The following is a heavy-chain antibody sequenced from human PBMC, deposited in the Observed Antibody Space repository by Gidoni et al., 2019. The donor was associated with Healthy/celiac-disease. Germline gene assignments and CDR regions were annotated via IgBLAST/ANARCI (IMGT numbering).Heavy chain of an antibody. CDR3: TISNYYDSSGYHNN. CDR1: GFTFSGSA. V-gene: IGHV3-73*01. D-gene: IGHD3-22*01. J-gene: IGHJ4*02. Sequence: EVQLVESGGGLVQPGGSLKLSCAASGFTFSGSAMHWVRQASGKGLEWVGRIRSKANSYATAYAASVKGRFTISRDDSKNTAYLQMNSLKTEDTAVYYCTISNYYDSSGYHNNWGQGTLVTVSS. CDR2: IRSKANSYAT.